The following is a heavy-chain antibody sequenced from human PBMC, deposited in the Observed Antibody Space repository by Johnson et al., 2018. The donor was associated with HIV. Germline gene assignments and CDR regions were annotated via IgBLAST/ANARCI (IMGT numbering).Heavy chain of an antibody. Sequence: QAQLVESGGGVVQPGRSLRLSCAASGFTFSSYAMHWVRQAPGKGLEWVAVISYDGSNKYYADSVKGRFTISRDNYKDTLYLQMNSLRAEDTALYYCAKAGPREYSSSLDAFDIWGQGTMVTVSS. D-gene: IGHD6-6*01. J-gene: IGHJ3*02. V-gene: IGHV3-30-3*01. CDR1: GFTFSSYA. CDR3: AKAGPREYSSSLDAFDI. CDR2: ISYDGSNK.